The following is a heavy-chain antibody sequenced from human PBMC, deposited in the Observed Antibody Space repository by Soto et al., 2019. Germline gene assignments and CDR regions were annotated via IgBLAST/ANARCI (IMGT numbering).Heavy chain of an antibody. Sequence: GGSLRFSCAASGFTFSSYAMSWVRQAPGKGLEWVSAISGSGSGTYYADSVKGRFTVSRDNSKNTLYLQMNSLRAEDTAVYYCAKDPNYDVLTFDYWGQGTLVTVSS. CDR1: GFTFSSYA. J-gene: IGHJ4*02. D-gene: IGHD3-9*01. V-gene: IGHV3-23*01. CDR2: ISGSGSGT. CDR3: AKDPNYDVLTFDY.